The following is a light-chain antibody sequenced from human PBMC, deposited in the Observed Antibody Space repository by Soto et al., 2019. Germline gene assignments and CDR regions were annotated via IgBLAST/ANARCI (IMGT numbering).Light chain of an antibody. Sequence: DFQMTQSPSSLSASVGDTVTITCRASQDIGTFLNWYQQKPGKAPKLLIYAASDLLSGVSSRFSGCGSGTDFTLTISSLQPEDFATYYCKQSYSTPQITFGPGTKVDMK. V-gene: IGKV1-39*01. CDR2: AAS. CDR1: QDIGTF. J-gene: IGKJ3*01. CDR3: KQSYSTPQIT.